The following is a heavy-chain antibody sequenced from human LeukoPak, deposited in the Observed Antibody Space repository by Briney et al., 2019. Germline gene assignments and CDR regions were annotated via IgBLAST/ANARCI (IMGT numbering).Heavy chain of an antibody. V-gene: IGHV1-69*04. D-gene: IGHD1-26*01. CDR3: AWEVNQYYYGMDV. CDR1: GGTFSSYA. Sequence: ASVKVSCKASGGTFSSYAISWVRQAPGQGLEWMGRIIPILGIANYAQKFQGRVTMTRDTSTSTVYMELSSLRSEDTAVYYCAWEVNQYYYGMDVWGQGTTVTVSS. J-gene: IGHJ6*02. CDR2: IIPILGIA.